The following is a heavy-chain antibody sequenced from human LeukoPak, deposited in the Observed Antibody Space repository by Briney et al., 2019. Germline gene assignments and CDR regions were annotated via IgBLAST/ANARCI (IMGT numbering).Heavy chain of an antibody. Sequence: SETLSLTCTVSGVSISSSSYYWGWIRQPPGKGLEWIGSIYYSGSTYYNPSLKSRVTISVDTSKNQFSLKLSSVTAADTAVYYCARSGSGWYSDDQRDAFDIWGQGTMVTVSS. CDR2: IYYSGST. V-gene: IGHV4-39*01. D-gene: IGHD6-19*01. J-gene: IGHJ3*02. CDR1: GVSISSSSYY. CDR3: ARSGSGWYSDDQRDAFDI.